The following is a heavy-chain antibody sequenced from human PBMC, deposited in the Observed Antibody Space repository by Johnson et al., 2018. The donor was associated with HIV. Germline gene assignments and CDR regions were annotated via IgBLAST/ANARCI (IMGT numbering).Heavy chain of an antibody. CDR3: TRDLARRGGAAFDI. D-gene: IGHD1-26*01. Sequence: VLLVESGGGLVQPGGSLRLFCAASGFSFSSYWMSWVRQAPGKGLEWVSVIYSGGSTSYADSVKGRFTISRDNSNTTLHLQMNSLRPEDTAVSYCTRDLARRGGAAFDIWGQGTMVTVSS. V-gene: IGHV3-66*01. CDR1: GFSFSSYW. CDR2: IYSGGST. J-gene: IGHJ3*02.